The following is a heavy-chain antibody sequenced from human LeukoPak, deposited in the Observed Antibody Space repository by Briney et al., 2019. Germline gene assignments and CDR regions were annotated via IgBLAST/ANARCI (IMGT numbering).Heavy chain of an antibody. Sequence: GGSLRLSCAASGFTLSSYAMSWVRQAPGKGLEWVSAISGSGGSTYYTDSVKGRFTISRDNSKNTLYLQMNSLRAEDTAVYYCATHLTGYYFFDYWGQGTLVTVSS. J-gene: IGHJ4*02. CDR3: ATHLTGYYFFDY. CDR1: GFTLSSYA. V-gene: IGHV3-23*01. D-gene: IGHD3-9*01. CDR2: ISGSGGST.